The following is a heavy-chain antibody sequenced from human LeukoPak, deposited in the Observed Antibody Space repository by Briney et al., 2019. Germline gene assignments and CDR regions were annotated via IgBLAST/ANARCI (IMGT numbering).Heavy chain of an antibody. J-gene: IGHJ6*03. CDR3: TRGSLVRAFDV. V-gene: IGHV3-7*04. CDR1: GFTFRNYW. CDR2: IKQDGSKI. Sequence: PGGSLRLSCAASGFTFRNYWMSWVRQTPGKGLEWVANIKQDGSKIWYVESVKGRFSISRDNAKSALYLQMNSLKVEDTAIYYCTRGSLVRAFDVWGKGTTVTISS. D-gene: IGHD2-21*01.